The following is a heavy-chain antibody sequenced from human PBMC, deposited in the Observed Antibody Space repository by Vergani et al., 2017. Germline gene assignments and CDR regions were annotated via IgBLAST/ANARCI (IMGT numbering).Heavy chain of an antibody. CDR1: SFKLGDYG. CDR2: ISPKTGDT. V-gene: IGHV1-2*02. Sequence: QVQLVESGGGVVQPGRSLRLSCTPSSFKLGDYGMHWVRQAPGQGLQWMGWISPKTGDTDYLQRFQDRVTMTRDASTKTVYLKMTSLTSDDTAIYYCAHSWNFGRRDWFDSWGPGTLVTVSS. D-gene: IGHD1-26*01. CDR3: AHSWNFGRRDWFDS. J-gene: IGHJ5*01.